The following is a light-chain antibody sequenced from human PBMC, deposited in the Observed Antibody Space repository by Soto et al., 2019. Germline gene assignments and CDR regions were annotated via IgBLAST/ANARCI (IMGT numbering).Light chain of an antibody. CDR3: CSYAGSSTNV. Sequence: QSVLTQPPSVSGSPGQSITISCTGTSSDVGSYNLVSWYQQYPGKAPKVMIYEVTKRPSGVSSRFSGSKSGNTASLTISGLQAEDEADYYCCSYAGSSTNVFGTGTKVTVL. CDR1: SSDVGSYNL. J-gene: IGLJ1*01. CDR2: EVT. V-gene: IGLV2-23*02.